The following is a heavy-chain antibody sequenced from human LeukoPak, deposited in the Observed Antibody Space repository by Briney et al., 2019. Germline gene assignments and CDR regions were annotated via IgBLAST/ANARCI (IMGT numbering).Heavy chain of an antibody. V-gene: IGHV1-2*02. D-gene: IGHD2-21*02. CDR2: INPNSGGT. Sequence: GASVKVSCKASGYTFTGYYMHWVRQAPGQGLEWMGWINPNSGGTNYAQKFQGRVTMTRDTSISTAYMELSRLRSDDTAVYYCASPYCGGDCYYYYGMDVWGQGTRSPSP. CDR3: ASPYCGGDCYYYYGMDV. J-gene: IGHJ6*02. CDR1: GYTFTGYY.